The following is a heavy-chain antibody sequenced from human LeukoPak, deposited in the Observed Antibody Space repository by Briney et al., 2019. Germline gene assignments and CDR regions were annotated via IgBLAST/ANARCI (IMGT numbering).Heavy chain of an antibody. V-gene: IGHV4-31*03. CDR3: ARAETVKYYYGMDV. J-gene: IGHJ6*02. CDR2: IYYSGST. CDR1: GGSISSGGSY. D-gene: IGHD4-11*01. Sequence: PSQTLSLTCTVSGGSISSGGSYWSWVRQHPGTGLEWVGYIYYSGSTYYNPSLKSRVTISVDTSKNQFSLKLSSVTAADTAVYYCARAETVKYYYGMDVWGQGTTVTVSS.